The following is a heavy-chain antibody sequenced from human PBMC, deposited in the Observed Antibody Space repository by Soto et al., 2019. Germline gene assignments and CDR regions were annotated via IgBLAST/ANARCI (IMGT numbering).Heavy chain of an antibody. CDR2: IKQDGSEK. V-gene: IGHV3-7*03. CDR1: GFTFSSYW. D-gene: IGHD6-19*01. J-gene: IGHJ4*02. Sequence: EVQLVESGGGLVQPGGSLRLSCAASGFTFSSYWMSWVRQAPGKGLEWVANIKQDGSEKYYVDSVKGRFTISRDNAKNSLYLQMNSLRAEDTAVYYCARDTPSGWLYFDYWGQGTLVTVSS. CDR3: ARDTPSGWLYFDY.